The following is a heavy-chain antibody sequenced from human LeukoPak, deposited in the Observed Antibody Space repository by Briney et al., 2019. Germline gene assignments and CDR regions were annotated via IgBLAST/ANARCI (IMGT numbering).Heavy chain of an antibody. CDR2: ISGSGGST. Sequence: GGSLRLSCAASGFTFSSYAMSWVRQAPGKGLEWVSAISGSGGSTYYADSVKGRFTISRDNSKNTLYLQMNSLRGEDTAVYYCANVLYGSGTYNWFDPWGQGTLVTVSS. D-gene: IGHD3-10*01. J-gene: IGHJ5*02. V-gene: IGHV3-23*01. CDR3: ANVLYGSGTYNWFDP. CDR1: GFTFSSYA.